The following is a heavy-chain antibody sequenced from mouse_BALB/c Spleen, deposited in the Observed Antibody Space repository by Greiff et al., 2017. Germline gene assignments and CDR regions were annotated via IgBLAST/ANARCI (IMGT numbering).Heavy chain of an antibody. Sequence: EVHLMESGGGLVQPGGSRKLSCAASGFTFSSFGMHWVRQAPEKGLEWVAYISSGSSTIYYADTVTGRFTISRDNPKNTLFLQMTSLMSEDTAMYYCARMGSYDYFDYWGQGTTLTVSS. V-gene: IGHV5-17*02. CDR3: ARMGSYDYFDY. CDR2: ISSGSSTI. CDR1: GFTFSSFG. J-gene: IGHJ2*01. D-gene: IGHD1-1*01.